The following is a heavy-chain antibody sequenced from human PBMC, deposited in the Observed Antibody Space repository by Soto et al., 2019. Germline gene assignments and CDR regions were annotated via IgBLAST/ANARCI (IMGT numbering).Heavy chain of an antibody. CDR1: GFTFSDFS. V-gene: IGHV3-48*01. J-gene: IGHJ1*01. Sequence: EVQLVESGGALVQPGQSLRLSCAASGFTFSDFSMNWVRQAPGKGLEWVSFVSPTTPTIYYADSVKGRFTMSRDSAKKSLFLQMNRLIADDTAIYYCVRAEFPSCHGFRHWGPGTLVTVSS. CDR2: VSPTTPTI. D-gene: IGHD2-2*01. CDR3: VRAEFPSCHGFRH.